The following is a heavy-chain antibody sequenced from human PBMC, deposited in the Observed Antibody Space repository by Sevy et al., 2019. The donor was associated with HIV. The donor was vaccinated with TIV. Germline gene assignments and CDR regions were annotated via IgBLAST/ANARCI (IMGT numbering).Heavy chain of an antibody. D-gene: IGHD3-22*01. J-gene: IGHJ1*01. V-gene: IGHV3-21*01. CDR1: GFTFSSYS. CDR3: ARVPRPKYYDSSGYYYQH. Sequence: GGSLRFSCAASGFTFSSYSMNWVRQAPGKGLEWVSSISSSSSYIYYADSVKGRFTISRDNAKNSLYLQMNSLRAEDTAVYYCARVPRPKYYDSSGYYYQHWGQGTLVTVSS. CDR2: ISSSSSYI.